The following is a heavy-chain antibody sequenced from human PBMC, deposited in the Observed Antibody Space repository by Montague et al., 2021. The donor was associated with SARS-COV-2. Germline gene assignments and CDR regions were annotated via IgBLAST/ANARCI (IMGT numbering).Heavy chain of an antibody. D-gene: IGHD3-9*01. V-gene: IGHV4-59*11. CDR3: ARDGSLRFEILIGPRHYYYGMDV. CDR2: FYSGNT. Sequence: SETLSLTCTVSGGSISNHYWSWIRQPPGKGLEWIAFYSGNTNYNPSLKSRVTISVDTSKNQFSLKLSSVTAADTAVYYCARDGSLRFEILIGPRHYYYGMDVWGQGTTVTVSS. J-gene: IGHJ6*02. CDR1: GGSISNHY.